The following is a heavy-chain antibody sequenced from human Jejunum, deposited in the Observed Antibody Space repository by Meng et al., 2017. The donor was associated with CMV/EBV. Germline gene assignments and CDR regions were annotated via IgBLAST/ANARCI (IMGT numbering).Heavy chain of an antibody. J-gene: IGHJ5*01. CDR2: IYSGGDKT. V-gene: IGHV3-66*01. CDR3: ARGAMSFES. Sequence: HLVESGGGLVQPGGSLRLSCAVSGISVTTNYMTWVRQTPGKGLEWVSVIYSGGDKTYYAGSVKGRFTISRDSSRNTLYLQMTSLRAGDTALYYCARGAMSFESWGQGTLVTVSS. CDR1: GISVTTNY.